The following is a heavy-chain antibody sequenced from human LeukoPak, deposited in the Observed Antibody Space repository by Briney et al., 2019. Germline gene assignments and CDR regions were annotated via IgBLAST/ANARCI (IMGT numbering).Heavy chain of an antibody. CDR2: INPKSGGT. J-gene: IGHJ5*02. CDR3: ARERYGGNSGWFAP. Sequence: RASVTVSCKAYGYTFTGYYMDWVRQAPGEGREWMGRINPKSGGTNYAQKFQGRVTMPRDTSISTAYMELSRLRSDDTAVYYCARERYGGNSGWFAPWGQGTLVTVSP. V-gene: IGHV1-2*06. CDR1: GYTFTGYY. D-gene: IGHD4-23*01.